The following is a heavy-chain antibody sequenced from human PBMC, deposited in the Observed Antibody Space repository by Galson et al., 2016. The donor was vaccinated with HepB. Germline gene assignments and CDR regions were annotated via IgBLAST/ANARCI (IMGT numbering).Heavy chain of an antibody. J-gene: IGHJ6*02. Sequence: SLRLSCAASGFTFSSYWMHSVRQAPGKGLVSVSRINNDGSSINYVDSVKGRFTSSRDNAKNTLFLQMNSLRAEDTAVYYCARDLVEFCSGSSCQRGGMDVWGQGTTVTVSS. CDR3: ARDLVEFCSGSSCQRGGMDV. D-gene: IGHD2-15*01. V-gene: IGHV3-74*01. CDR2: INNDGSSI. CDR1: GFTFSSYW.